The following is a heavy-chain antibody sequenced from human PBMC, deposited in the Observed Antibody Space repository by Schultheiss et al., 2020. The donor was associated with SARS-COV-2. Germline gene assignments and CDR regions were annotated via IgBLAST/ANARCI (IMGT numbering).Heavy chain of an antibody. D-gene: IGHD6-13*01. CDR3: AKDRVQQLVYYFDY. V-gene: IGHV3-11*01. CDR1: GFTFSDYH. Sequence: GGSLRLSCAASGFTFSDYHMSWIRQAPGKGLEWVSYISSSGSTTYYADSVKGRFTISRDNAKNSLYLQMNSLGAEDTAVYYCAKDRVQQLVYYFDYWGQGTLVTVSS. CDR2: ISSSGSTT. J-gene: IGHJ4*02.